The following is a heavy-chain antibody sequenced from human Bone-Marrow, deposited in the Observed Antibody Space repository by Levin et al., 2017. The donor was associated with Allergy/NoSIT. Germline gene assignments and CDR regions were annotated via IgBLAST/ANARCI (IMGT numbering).Heavy chain of an antibody. CDR2: IYDSGST. Sequence: SETLSLTCTVSGGSIRSGGYYWSWIRQHPGKGLEWIGCIYDSGSTSYNPSLESRVAISVDTSKNQFYLKLTSLTAADTAVYYCARIPDTTSEFDYWGQGTLVTVSS. V-gene: IGHV4-31*03. CDR3: ARIPDTTSEFDY. D-gene: IGHD5-18*01. CDR1: GGSIRSGGYY. J-gene: IGHJ4*02.